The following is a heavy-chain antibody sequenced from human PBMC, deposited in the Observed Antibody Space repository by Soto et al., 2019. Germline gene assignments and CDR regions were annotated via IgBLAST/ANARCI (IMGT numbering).Heavy chain of an antibody. CDR1: GFTFSSYG. CDR2: VWYDGSNK. CDR3: ARDDTYYDSSGYPNPFDY. V-gene: IGHV3-33*01. J-gene: IGHJ4*02. Sequence: QVQLGESGGGVVQPGRSLRLSCAASGFTFSSYGMHWVRQAPGKGVEWVAVVWYDGSNKYYADSVKGRFTISRDNSKNTLYLQMNSRRAEDTAVYYCARDDTYYDSSGYPNPFDYWGQGTLVTVSS. D-gene: IGHD3-22*01.